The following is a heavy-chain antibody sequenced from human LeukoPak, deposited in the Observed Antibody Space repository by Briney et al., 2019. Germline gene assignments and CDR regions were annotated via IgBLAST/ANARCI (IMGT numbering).Heavy chain of an antibody. J-gene: IGHJ4*02. CDR3: AKAYGILTGYYIY. D-gene: IGHD3-9*01. CDR2: ISYDGSNK. CDR1: GFTFSSYG. V-gene: IGHV3-30*18. Sequence: PGGSLRLSCAASGFTFSSYGMHWVRQAPGKGLEWVAVISYDGSNKYYADSVKGRFTISRDNSKNTLYLQMNSLRAEDTAVYYCAKAYGILTGYYIYWGQGTLVTVSS.